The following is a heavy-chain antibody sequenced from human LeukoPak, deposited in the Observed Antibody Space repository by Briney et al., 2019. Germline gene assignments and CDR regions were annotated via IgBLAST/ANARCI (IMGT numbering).Heavy chain of an antibody. V-gene: IGHV3-23*01. J-gene: IGHJ4*02. CDR1: GFTFSNYW. CDR3: AKDVGKWESLHFFDY. CDR2: ISGSGAST. D-gene: IGHD1-26*01. Sequence: GGSLRLSCAASGFTFSNYWMAWVRQAPGKGLEWISGISGSGASTYYADSVKGRFTISRDDSRNTLYLQMNSLRGDDTAVYYCAKDVGKWESLHFFDYWGQGTLVTVSS.